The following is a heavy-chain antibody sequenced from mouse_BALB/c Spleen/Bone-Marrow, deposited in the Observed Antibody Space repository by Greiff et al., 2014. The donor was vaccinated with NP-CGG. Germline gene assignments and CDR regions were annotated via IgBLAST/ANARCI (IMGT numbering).Heavy chain of an antibody. V-gene: IGHV2-9*02. Sequence: VKLVESGPGLVAPSQSLSITCTVSGLSLTNYGVHWVRQPPGKGLEWLGVIWADGSTNYNSALMSRLSISKDNSKSQVFFKMNSRQTDDTAMYYCARITTATGAMDYWGQGTSVTVSS. CDR2: IWADGST. CDR3: ARITTATGAMDY. CDR1: GLSLTNYG. D-gene: IGHD1-2*01. J-gene: IGHJ4*01.